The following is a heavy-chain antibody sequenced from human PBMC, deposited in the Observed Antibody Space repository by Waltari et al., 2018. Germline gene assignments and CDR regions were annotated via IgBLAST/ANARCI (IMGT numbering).Heavy chain of an antibody. D-gene: IGHD3-10*01. J-gene: IGHJ3*01. CDR2: ISYSGST. CDR1: GGSISSYY. V-gene: IGHV4-59*01. CDR3: ARGGSTSESFDV. Sequence: QLQLQESGPGLVKPSEPLSLTCTVPGGSISSYYWSWIRQSPGKGLEWIGYISYSGSTNYHPSLKSRVTISVDTSKNEVSLKVTYVTPVDTAIYYCARGGSTSESFDVWGQGTMVTVSS.